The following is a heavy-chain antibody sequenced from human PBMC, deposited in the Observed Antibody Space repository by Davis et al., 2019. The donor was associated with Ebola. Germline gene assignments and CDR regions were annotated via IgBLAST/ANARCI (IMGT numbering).Heavy chain of an antibody. D-gene: IGHD6-13*01. CDR2: ISWNSGNI. Sequence: PGGSLRLSCAASGFTFDDYAMHWVRQAPGKGLEWVSGISWNSGNIGYADSVKGRFTISRDNAKNSLYLQMNSLRAEDTALYYCAKDYGIAAAGPTPFDYWGQGTLVTVSS. V-gene: IGHV3-9*01. CDR1: GFTFDDYA. CDR3: AKDYGIAAAGPTPFDY. J-gene: IGHJ4*02.